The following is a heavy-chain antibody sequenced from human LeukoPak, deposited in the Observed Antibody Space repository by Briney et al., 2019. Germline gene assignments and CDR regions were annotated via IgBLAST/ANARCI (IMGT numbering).Heavy chain of an antibody. CDR2: IKQDGSEK. J-gene: IGHJ4*02. CDR3: AKDGGSSGWYRPLDY. CDR1: GFTFSSYW. Sequence: GGSLRLSCAASGFTFSSYWMSWVRQAPGKGLEWVANIKQDGSEKYYVDSVKGRFTISRDNAKNSLYLQMNSLRAEDTAVYYCAKDGGSSGWYRPLDYWGQGTLVTVSS. V-gene: IGHV3-7*01. D-gene: IGHD6-19*01.